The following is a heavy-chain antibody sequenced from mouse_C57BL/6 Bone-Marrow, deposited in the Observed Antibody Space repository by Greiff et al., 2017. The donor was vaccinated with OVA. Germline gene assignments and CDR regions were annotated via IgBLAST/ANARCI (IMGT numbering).Heavy chain of an antibody. V-gene: IGHV14-4*01. CDR2: IDPENGDT. CDR3: TRIYY. Sequence: EVMLVESGAELVRPGASVKLSCTASGFNIKDYYMHWVKQRPEQGLEWIGWIDPENGDTEYASKFQGKATITADTSSNTAYLQLSSLTSEDTAVYYCTRIYYWGQGTTLTVSS. J-gene: IGHJ2*01. CDR1: GFNIKDYY.